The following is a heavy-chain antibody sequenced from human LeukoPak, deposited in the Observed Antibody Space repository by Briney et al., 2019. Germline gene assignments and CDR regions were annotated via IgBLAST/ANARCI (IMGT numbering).Heavy chain of an antibody. CDR2: ISSSGSTI. D-gene: IGHD3-10*01. V-gene: IGHV3-48*03. CDR3: ARARITETRYYYYGMDV. Sequence: GGSLRLSCAASGFTFSSYEMNWVRQAPGKGLEWVSYISSSGSTIYYADSVKGRFTISRDNAKNSLYLQMDSLRAEDTAVYYCARARITETRYYYYGMDVWGQGTTVTVSS. CDR1: GFTFSSYE. J-gene: IGHJ6*02.